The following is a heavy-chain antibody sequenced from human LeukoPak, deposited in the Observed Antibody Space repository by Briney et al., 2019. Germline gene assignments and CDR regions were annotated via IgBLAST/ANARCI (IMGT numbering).Heavy chain of an antibody. Sequence: ASVKVSCKVSGYTFTGYYMHWVRQAPGQGLEWMGIINPSGGSTSYAQKFQGRVTMTRDTSTSTVYMELSSLRSEDTAVYYCARDYYGDREDYYFDYWGQGTLVTVS. V-gene: IGHV1-46*01. CDR2: INPSGGST. CDR1: GYTFTGYY. CDR3: ARDYYGDREDYYFDY. J-gene: IGHJ4*02. D-gene: IGHD4-17*01.